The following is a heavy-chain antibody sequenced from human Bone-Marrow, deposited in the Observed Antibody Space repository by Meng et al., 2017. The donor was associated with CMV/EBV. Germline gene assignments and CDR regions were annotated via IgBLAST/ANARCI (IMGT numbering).Heavy chain of an antibody. CDR1: GYSISSGYY. D-gene: IGHD3-3*01. CDR2: IYHSGST. V-gene: IGHV4-38-2*02. Sequence: GSLRLSCTVSGYSISSGYYWGWIRQPPGKGLEWIGSIYHSGSTYYNPSLKSRVTISVDTSKNQFSLKLSSVTAADTAVYYCAREGGRGLYDFWSGYYWADAFDIWGQGTLVTVSS. J-gene: IGHJ3*02. CDR3: AREGGRGLYDFWSGYYWADAFDI.